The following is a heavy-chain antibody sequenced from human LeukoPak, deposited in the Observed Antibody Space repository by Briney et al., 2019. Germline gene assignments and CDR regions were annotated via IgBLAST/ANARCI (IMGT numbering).Heavy chain of an antibody. CDR1: GFTFSSYS. V-gene: IGHV3-21*01. CDR3: TKTVQEVYYFDY. CDR2: ISSSGTYI. Sequence: PGGSLRLSCASSGFTFSSYSMNWVRQAPGKGLEWVSSISSSGTYIYYADSVKGRFTISRDNAKNSLFLQMNSLRAEDTAVYYCTKTVQEVYYFDYWGQGTLVTVSS. J-gene: IGHJ4*02. D-gene: IGHD4-17*01.